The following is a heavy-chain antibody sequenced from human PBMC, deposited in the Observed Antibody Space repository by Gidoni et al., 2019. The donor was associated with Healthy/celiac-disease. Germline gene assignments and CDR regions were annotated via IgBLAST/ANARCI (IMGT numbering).Heavy chain of an antibody. Sequence: QVQLVQSGAEVKKPGSSVKVSCKASGGTFSSYAISWVRQAPGQGLEWMGGIIPIFGTANYAQKVQGRVTITADESTSTAYMELSSLRSEDTAVYYCARGSGEGHFWSGPRFYYYYGMDVWGQGTTVTVSS. D-gene: IGHD3-3*01. CDR3: ARGSGEGHFWSGPRFYYYYGMDV. CDR2: IIPIFGTA. J-gene: IGHJ6*02. CDR1: GGTFSSYA. V-gene: IGHV1-69*01.